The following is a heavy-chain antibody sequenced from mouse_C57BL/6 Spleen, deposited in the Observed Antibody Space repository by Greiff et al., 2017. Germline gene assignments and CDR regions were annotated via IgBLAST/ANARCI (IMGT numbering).Heavy chain of an antibody. D-gene: IGHD1-1*02. Sequence: VQLQQSGPELVKPGASVKMSCKASGYTFTDYYMHWVKQKPGKGLEWIGEIYPGSGNTYYNEKFKGKATLTADTSSSTAYMQLSSLTSEDSAVYFCAREGGGIDYWGQGTTLTVSS. CDR3: REGGGIDY. V-gene: IGHV1-83*01. J-gene: IGHJ2*01. CDR2: YPGSGNTY. CDR1: YTFTDYYM.